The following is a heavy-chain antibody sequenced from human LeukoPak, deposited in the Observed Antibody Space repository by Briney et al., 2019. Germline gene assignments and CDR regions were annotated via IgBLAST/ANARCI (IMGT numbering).Heavy chain of an antibody. J-gene: IGHJ5*02. Sequence: ASVKVSCKASGYTFTGYYIHWVRQAPGQGLEWIGRINPNNGATNYAQKFQGRVTVTRDTSISIVYMELRRLRSDDTAVYYCARDLKYQLLLGWFDPWGQGSLVTVSS. CDR2: INPNNGAT. V-gene: IGHV1-2*06. CDR3: ARDLKYQLLLGWFDP. CDR1: GYTFTGYY. D-gene: IGHD2-21*01.